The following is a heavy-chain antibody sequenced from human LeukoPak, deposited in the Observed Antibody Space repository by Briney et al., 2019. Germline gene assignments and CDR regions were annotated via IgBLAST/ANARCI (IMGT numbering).Heavy chain of an antibody. J-gene: IGHJ4*02. CDR3: ARHSLRQYCSGGSCTPFDY. V-gene: IGHV4-34*01. D-gene: IGHD2-15*01. CDR2: INHSGST. Sequence: SETLSLTCAVYGGSFSGYYWSWIRQPPGKGLEWIGEINHSGSTNYNPSLKSRVTISVDTSKNQFSLKLSSVTAADTAVYYCARHSLRQYCSGGSCTPFDYWGQGTLVTVSS. CDR1: GGSFSGYY.